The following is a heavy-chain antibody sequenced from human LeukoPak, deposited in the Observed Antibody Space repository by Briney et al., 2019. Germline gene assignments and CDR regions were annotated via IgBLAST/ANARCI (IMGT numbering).Heavy chain of an antibody. Sequence: PSETLSLTCTVSGGSISSYYWSWIRQPPGKGLEWIGYIYYSGSTNYNPSLKSRVTISVDTSKNQFSLKLSSVTAADTAVYYCARDGYGTFDYWGQGTLVTVSS. V-gene: IGHV4-59*01. J-gene: IGHJ4*02. CDR1: GGSISSYY. CDR3: ARDGYGTFDY. CDR2: IYYSGST. D-gene: IGHD4-17*01.